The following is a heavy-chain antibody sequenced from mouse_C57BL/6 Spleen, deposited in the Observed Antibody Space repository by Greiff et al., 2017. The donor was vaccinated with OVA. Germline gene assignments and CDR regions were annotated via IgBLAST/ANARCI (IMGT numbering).Heavy chain of an antibody. Sequence: LQESGAELVKPGASVKISCKASGYAFSSYWMNWVKQRPGKGLEWIGQIYPGDGDTNYNGKFKGKATLTADKSSSTAYMQLSSLTSEDSAVYFCARHTAQATPFDYWGKGTTLTVSS. D-gene: IGHD3-2*02. J-gene: IGHJ2*01. V-gene: IGHV1-80*01. CDR2: IYPGDGDT. CDR1: GYAFSSYW. CDR3: ARHTAQATPFDY.